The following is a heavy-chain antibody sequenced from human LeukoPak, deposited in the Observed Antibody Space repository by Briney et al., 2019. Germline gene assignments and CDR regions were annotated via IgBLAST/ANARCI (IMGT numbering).Heavy chain of an antibody. CDR1: GFTLSGYS. D-gene: IGHD3-10*01. Sequence: PGGSLRLSCAASGFTLSGYSMHWVRQAPGKGLEWVAVVSYDRDNKYYADSVRGRFTISRDNSKNTLYLQLNSLRPGDTAVYYCARDPFGGKIFDYWGQGTLVTVSS. J-gene: IGHJ4*02. CDR2: VSYDRDNK. V-gene: IGHV3-30*04. CDR3: ARDPFGGKIFDY.